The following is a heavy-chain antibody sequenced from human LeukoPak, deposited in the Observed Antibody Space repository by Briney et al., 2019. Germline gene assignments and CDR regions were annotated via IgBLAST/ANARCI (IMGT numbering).Heavy chain of an antibody. CDR3: ASGGTMVRGVIFS. D-gene: IGHD3-10*01. CDR2: INSDGSST. V-gene: IGHV3-74*01. Sequence: QPGGSLRLSCAASGFTFSSYWMHWVRQAPGKGLVWVSRINSDGSSTSYADSVKGRFTISRDNAKNTLYLQMNSLRAEDTAVYYCASGGTMVRGVIFSWGQGTLVTVSS. J-gene: IGHJ5*02. CDR1: GFTFSSYW.